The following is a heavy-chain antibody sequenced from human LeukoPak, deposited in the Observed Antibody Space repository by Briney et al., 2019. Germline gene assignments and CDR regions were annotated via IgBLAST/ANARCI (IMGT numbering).Heavy chain of an antibody. CDR2: MNPDSGEA. J-gene: IGHJ6*02. D-gene: IGHD6-13*01. CDR3: ARDSEQQPISYHGMDV. CDR1: GYSFTNYD. Sequence: ASVKVSCKASGYSFTNYDINWVRQATGQGPEWMGWMNPDSGEAGYAHNFQGRVTMTRNTSISTAYMEVSSLTSEDTAVYYCARDSEQQPISYHGMDVWGQGTTVTVSS. V-gene: IGHV1-8*01.